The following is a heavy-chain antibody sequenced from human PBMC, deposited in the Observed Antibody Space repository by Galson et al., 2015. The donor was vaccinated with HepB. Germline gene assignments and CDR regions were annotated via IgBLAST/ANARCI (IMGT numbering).Heavy chain of an antibody. CDR3: TTAATYYDHSGYYYYSMDV. J-gene: IGHJ6*03. CDR1: GGTFSSYA. CDR2: IIPIFGTA. Sequence: SVKVSCKASGGTFSSYAISWVRQAPGQGLEWMGGIIPIFGTANYAQKFQGRVTITADESTSTAYMELSSLTTEDTAVYYCTTAATYYDHSGYYYYSMDVWGKATTVTVSS. V-gene: IGHV1-69*13. D-gene: IGHD3-3*01.